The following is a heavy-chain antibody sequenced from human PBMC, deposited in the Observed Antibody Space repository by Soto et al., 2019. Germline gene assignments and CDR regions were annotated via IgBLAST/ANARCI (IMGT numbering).Heavy chain of an antibody. Sequence: PSETLSLTCAVYGGSFSGYYWSWIRQPPGKGLEWIGEIYHSGSTNYNPSLKSRVTISVDTSKNQFSLKLSSVTAADTAVYYCARNIDCSGGSCYSLDNWFDPWGQGTLVTVSS. J-gene: IGHJ5*02. CDR3: ARNIDCSGGSCYSLDNWFDP. CDR2: IYHSGST. D-gene: IGHD2-15*01. CDR1: GGSFSGYY. V-gene: IGHV4-34*01.